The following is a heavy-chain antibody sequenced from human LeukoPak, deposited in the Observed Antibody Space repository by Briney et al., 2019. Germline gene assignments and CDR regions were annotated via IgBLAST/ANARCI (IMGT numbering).Heavy chain of an antibody. V-gene: IGHV3-30*18. Sequence: GRSLRLSCAASGFTFSSYGMHWVRQAPGKGLEWVAVISYDGSNKYYADSVKGRFTISRDNSKNTLYLQMNSLRAEDTAVYYCAKIHREVVVVPAGIDYWGQGTLVTVSS. CDR2: ISYDGSNK. CDR3: AKIHREVVVVPAGIDY. CDR1: GFTFSSYG. J-gene: IGHJ4*02. D-gene: IGHD2-2*01.